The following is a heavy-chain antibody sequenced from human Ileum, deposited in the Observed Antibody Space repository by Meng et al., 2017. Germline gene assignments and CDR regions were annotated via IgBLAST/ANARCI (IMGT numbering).Heavy chain of an antibody. CDR3: ARDMPYSSGSFDY. Sequence: QVRVVPSGAEVKKPGASVTVSCKASGFTFVSYAIYWVRQAPGQGLEWMGWITAGNGNTKYSQKFQGRVTITRDTSASTAYMELSSLRSEDTAVYYCARDMPYSSGSFDYWGQGTLVTVSS. CDR1: GFTFVSYA. J-gene: IGHJ4*02. CDR2: ITAGNGNT. V-gene: IGHV1-3*01. D-gene: IGHD3-10*01.